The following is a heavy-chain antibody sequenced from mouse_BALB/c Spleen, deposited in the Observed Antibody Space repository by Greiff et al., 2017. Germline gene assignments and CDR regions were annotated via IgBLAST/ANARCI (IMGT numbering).Heavy chain of an antibody. CDR1: GYSITSDYA. CDR2: ISYSGST. V-gene: IGHV3-2*02. CDR3: ARTVYWYFDV. J-gene: IGHJ1*01. Sequence: EVKLEESGPGLVKPSQSLSLTCTVTGYSITSDYAWNWIRQFPGNKLEWMGYISYSGSTSYNPSLKSRISITRDTSKNQFFLQLNSVTTEDTATYYCARTVYWYFDVWGAGTTVTVSS.